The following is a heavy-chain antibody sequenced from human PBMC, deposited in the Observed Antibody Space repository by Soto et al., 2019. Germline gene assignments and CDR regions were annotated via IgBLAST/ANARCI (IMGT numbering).Heavy chain of an antibody. CDR3: ARHFSVDHFDY. CDR2: IYYSGST. V-gene: IGHV4-39*01. D-gene: IGHD3-9*01. J-gene: IGHJ4*02. Sequence: QLQLQESGPGLVKPSETLSLTCTVSGDSITSNSYFWAWIRQPPGKGLEWIGSIYYSGSTYHNPSLESRVTISVDRSNNPFSLKLTSVTAADTAVYYCARHFSVDHFDYWGQGALVTVSS. CDR1: GDSITSNSYF.